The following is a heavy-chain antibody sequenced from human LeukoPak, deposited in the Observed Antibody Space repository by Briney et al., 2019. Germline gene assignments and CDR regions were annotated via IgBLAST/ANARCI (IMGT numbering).Heavy chain of an antibody. V-gene: IGHV3-66*04. Sequence: PGGSLRLSCAASGFTVGSNYMGWVRQASGKGLEWVSVIYPGGTTYYPDSVKGRFTISRDNSKNTLFLQMDSLRAEDTAVYYCARLAVAYFDSWGQGTLVSVSS. CDR3: ARLAVAYFDS. J-gene: IGHJ4*02. D-gene: IGHD6-19*01. CDR1: GFTVGSNY. CDR2: IYPGGTT.